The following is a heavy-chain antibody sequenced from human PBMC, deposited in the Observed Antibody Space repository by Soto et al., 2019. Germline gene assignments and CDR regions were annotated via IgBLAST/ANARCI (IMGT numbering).Heavy chain of an antibody. J-gene: IGHJ6*02. CDR3: ARPLGYCSSTSCYTGYYGMDV. D-gene: IGHD2-2*02. V-gene: IGHV4-34*01. CDR2: INHSGST. Sequence: SETLSLTCAVYGGSFSGYYWSWIRRPPGKGLDWIGEINHSGSTNYNPSLKSRVTISVDTSKNQFSLKLSSVTAADTAVYYCARPLGYCSSTSCYTGYYGMDVWGQGTTVTVSS. CDR1: GGSFSGYY.